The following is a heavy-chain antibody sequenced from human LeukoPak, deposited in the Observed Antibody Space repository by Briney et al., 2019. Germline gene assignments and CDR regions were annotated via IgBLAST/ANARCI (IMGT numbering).Heavy chain of an antibody. V-gene: IGHV4-31*03. Sequence: SETLSLTCTVSGGSISRGGFYWSWIRQHPGKGLEWIGYIYYSGSTYYNPSLKSRVTISVDTSKNQFSLKLSSVTAADTAVYYCARDCCSGTGFAFDIWGQGTMVTVSS. D-gene: IGHD2-15*01. J-gene: IGHJ3*02. CDR3: ARDCCSGTGFAFDI. CDR2: IYYSGST. CDR1: GGSISRGGFY.